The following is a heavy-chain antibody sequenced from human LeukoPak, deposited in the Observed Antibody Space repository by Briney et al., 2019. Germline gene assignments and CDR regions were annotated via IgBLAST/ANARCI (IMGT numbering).Heavy chain of an antibody. CDR1: RFTFSSYS. CDR3: ARDQTVVTGAVYHYYGMDV. J-gene: IGHJ6*02. V-gene: IGHV3-21*01. D-gene: IGHD4-23*01. Sequence: GGSLRLSCAASRFTFSSYSMNWVRQAPGKGLEWVSSISSSSSYIYYADSVKGRFTISRDNAKNSLYLQMNSLRAEDTAVYYCARDQTVVTGAVYHYYGMDVWGQGTTVTVSS. CDR2: ISSSSSYI.